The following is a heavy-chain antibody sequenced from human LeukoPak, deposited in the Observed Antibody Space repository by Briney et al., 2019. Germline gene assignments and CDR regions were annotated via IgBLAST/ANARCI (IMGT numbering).Heavy chain of an antibody. D-gene: IGHD4-17*01. CDR1: GLTYSSYA. J-gene: IGHJ6*03. CDR2: ISGSGGST. V-gene: IGHV3-23*01. CDR3: ALTTVPNHYYYYMDV. Sequence: GGSLRLSCAASGLTYSSYAMSWVRQAPGKGLEWVSAISGSGGSTYYADSVKGRFTISRGNSKNTLYLQMNSLRAEDTAVYYCALTTVPNHYYYYMDVWGKGTTVTVSS.